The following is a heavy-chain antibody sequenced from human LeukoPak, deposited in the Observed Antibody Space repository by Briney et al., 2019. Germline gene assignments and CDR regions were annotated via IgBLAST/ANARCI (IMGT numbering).Heavy chain of an antibody. Sequence: GASVQVSCKASGYTFTSYDINWVRQATGQWLEWMGWMNPNSANTGYAQKFQGRVTMTRNTSISTAYMELSSLRSEDTAVYYCARGAGGSGWYGGVDYWGQGTLVTVSS. CDR3: ARGAGGSGWYGGVDY. J-gene: IGHJ4*02. CDR2: MNPNSANT. V-gene: IGHV1-8*01. D-gene: IGHD6-19*01. CDR1: GYTFTSYD.